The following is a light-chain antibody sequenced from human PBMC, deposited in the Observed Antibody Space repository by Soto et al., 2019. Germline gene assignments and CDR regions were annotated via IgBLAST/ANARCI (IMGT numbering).Light chain of an antibody. Sequence: EIVLTQSPVTLSLSPGERATLSCRASQSFSSSYLAWYQQKPGQAPRLLIYGASSRATGIPDRFSGSGSGTDFTLTIIRLEPEDFAVYYCQQYGSSPSTFGQGTRLEIK. CDR1: QSFSSSY. CDR3: QQYGSSPST. V-gene: IGKV3-20*01. J-gene: IGKJ5*01. CDR2: GAS.